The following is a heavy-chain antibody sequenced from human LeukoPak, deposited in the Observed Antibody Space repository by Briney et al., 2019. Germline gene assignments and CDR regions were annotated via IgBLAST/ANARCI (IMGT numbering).Heavy chain of an antibody. Sequence: GGSLRLSCAASGFTFSTYAMSWVRQAPGKGLEWVSVISGIGDTAYYADSVKGRFAISRDNSKNTLSLQMNSLRAEDTAVYYCATDLADYDILTGYYTVRNYWGQGTLVTVSS. V-gene: IGHV3-23*01. CDR1: GFTFSTYA. J-gene: IGHJ4*02. D-gene: IGHD3-9*01. CDR2: ISGIGDTA. CDR3: ATDLADYDILTGYYTVRNY.